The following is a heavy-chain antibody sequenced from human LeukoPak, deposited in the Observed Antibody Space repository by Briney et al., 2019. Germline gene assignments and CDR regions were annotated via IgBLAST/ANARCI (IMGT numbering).Heavy chain of an antibody. D-gene: IGHD6-13*01. CDR3: ARHVREQQLLPYYGMDV. Sequence: GESLKISFKGSGYSFATYWIGWVRQMPGKGLEWMGIIYPGDSNTRYNPSFQGQVTISADKSVSTAYLQWSSLKASDTARYYCARHVREQQLLPYYGMDVWGQGTTVTVSS. J-gene: IGHJ6*02. CDR1: GYSFATYW. CDR2: IYPGDSNT. V-gene: IGHV5-51*01.